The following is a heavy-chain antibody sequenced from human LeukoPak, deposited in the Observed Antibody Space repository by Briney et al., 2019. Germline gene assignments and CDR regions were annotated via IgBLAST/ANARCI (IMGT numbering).Heavy chain of an antibody. Sequence: GGSLRLPCAASGFTFSDYYMSWIRQAPGKGLEWVSYISSSGNTIYYADSVKGRFTISRDNAKNSLYLQMNSLRAEDTAVYYCAREGVYLYYFDYWGQGTLVTVSS. CDR1: GFTFSDYY. D-gene: IGHD5/OR15-5a*01. CDR3: AREGVYLYYFDY. J-gene: IGHJ4*02. CDR2: ISSSGNTI. V-gene: IGHV3-11*04.